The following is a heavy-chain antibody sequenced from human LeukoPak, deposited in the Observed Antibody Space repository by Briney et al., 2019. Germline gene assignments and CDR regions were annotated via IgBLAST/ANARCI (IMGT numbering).Heavy chain of an antibody. CDR1: GFTFSNYW. J-gene: IGHJ4*02. D-gene: IGHD3-3*01. V-gene: IGHV3-7*03. Sequence: PGGSLRLSCAASGFTFSNYWMSWVRQAPGRGLEWVANIKQDGSEKYYLDSVKGRFTISRDNSKNTLYLQMNSLRADDTAIYYCAKGAYHDDWGQGTLVTVSS. CDR2: IKQDGSEK. CDR3: AKGAYHDD.